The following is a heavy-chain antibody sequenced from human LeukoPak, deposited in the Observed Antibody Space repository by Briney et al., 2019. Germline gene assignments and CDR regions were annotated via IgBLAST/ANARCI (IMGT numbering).Heavy chain of an antibody. Sequence: PGGSLRLSCATSGLAFSDAWMSWVRQAPGKGLEWVGRIKRKADGGTTDFAAPVQGRFSISRDDSKNTLDLQMNSLKTEDTAVYYCTTGGFLIGYHALDAWGQGTMVIVSS. CDR3: TTGGFLIGYHALDA. V-gene: IGHV3-15*01. CDR2: IKRKADGGTT. CDR1: GLAFSDAW. J-gene: IGHJ3*01. D-gene: IGHD3-9*01.